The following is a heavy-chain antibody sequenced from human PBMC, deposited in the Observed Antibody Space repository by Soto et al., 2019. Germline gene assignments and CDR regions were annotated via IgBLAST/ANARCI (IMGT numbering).Heavy chain of an antibody. CDR3: ARTVGAAYYFDF. V-gene: IGHV4-4*07. D-gene: IGHD1-26*01. CDR1: GDSMTEYY. J-gene: IGHJ4*02. Sequence: QVQLQESGPGLVKPSETLSLTCTVSGDSMTEYYWSWIRQPAGKGLEWIGRVYTSGSTNYNPSLKSRVTMSIDTSNKHFSLTLKSVTAADTAVYYCARTVGAAYYFDFWGQGALVTVSS. CDR2: VYTSGST.